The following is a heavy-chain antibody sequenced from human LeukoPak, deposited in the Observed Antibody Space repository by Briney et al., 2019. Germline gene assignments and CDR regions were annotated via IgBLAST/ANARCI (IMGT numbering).Heavy chain of an antibody. V-gene: IGHV1-2*02. J-gene: IGHJ3*02. Sequence: GASVKVSCRASGYTFTAYYIHWVRQAPGQGLEWMGWINPNNGYTSLPQRFQGRVTMTRGTSIITAYMELSSLTSDDTGMYYCARGPTLGLDIWGQGTMVTVSS. CDR3: ARGPTLGLDI. CDR2: INPNNGYT. CDR1: GYTFTAYY.